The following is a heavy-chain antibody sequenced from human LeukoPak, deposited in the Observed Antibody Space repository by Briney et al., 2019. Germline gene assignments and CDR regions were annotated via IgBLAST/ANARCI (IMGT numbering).Heavy chain of an antibody. Sequence: GGSLRLSCAASGFTFSSYAMSWVRQAPGKGLEWVSAISGRGRGGSTNYADSVKGRFTISRDNSKNTLYLQMNSLRAEDTAVYYCAKVGIDGSGPFDHWGQGTLVTVSS. CDR2: ISGRGRGGST. V-gene: IGHV3-23*01. CDR1: GFTFSSYA. J-gene: IGHJ4*02. D-gene: IGHD3-10*01. CDR3: AKVGIDGSGPFDH.